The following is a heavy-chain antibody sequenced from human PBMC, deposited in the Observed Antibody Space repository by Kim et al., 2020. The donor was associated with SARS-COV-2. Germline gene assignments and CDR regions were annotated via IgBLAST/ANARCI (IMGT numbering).Heavy chain of an antibody. Sequence: SVKVSCKASGGTFSSYAISWVRQAPGQGLEWMGGIIPIFGTANYAQKFQGRVTVTADESTSTAYMELSSLRSEDTAVYYCARWGENSDYYDSSGPDAFDIWGQGTMVTVSS. CDR1: GGTFSSYA. CDR2: IIPIFGTA. V-gene: IGHV1-69*13. CDR3: ARWGENSDYYDSSGPDAFDI. J-gene: IGHJ3*02. D-gene: IGHD3-22*01.